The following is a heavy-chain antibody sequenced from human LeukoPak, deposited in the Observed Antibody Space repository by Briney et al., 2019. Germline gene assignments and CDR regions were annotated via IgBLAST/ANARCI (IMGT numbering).Heavy chain of an antibody. J-gene: IGHJ4*02. CDR3: ARVPNSSSWSFDY. CDR1: GFTVSSNY. D-gene: IGHD6-13*01. V-gene: IGHV3-53*01. CDR2: IYSGGST. Sequence: GGSLRLSCAASGFTVSSNYMSWVRQAPGKGLEWVSVIYSGGSTYYADSAKGRFTISRDSSKNTLYLQMNSLRAEDTAVYYCARVPNSSSWSFDYWGQGTLVTVSS.